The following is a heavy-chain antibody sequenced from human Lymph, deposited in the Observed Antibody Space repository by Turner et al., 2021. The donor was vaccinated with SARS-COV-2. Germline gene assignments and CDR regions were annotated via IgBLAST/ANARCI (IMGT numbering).Heavy chain of an antibody. D-gene: IGHD6-6*01. CDR1: GFTFSSYA. V-gene: IGHV3-30-3*01. CDR2: ISYDGSNK. CDR3: ARSSIAARSWFDP. Sequence: QVQLVESGGGVVQPGRSLRRACAASGFTFSSYAMHWVRQAPGKGLEWVAVISYDGSNKYYADSVKGRFTISRDNSKNTLYLQMNSLRAEDTAVYYCARSSIAARSWFDPWGQGTLVTVSS. J-gene: IGHJ5*02.